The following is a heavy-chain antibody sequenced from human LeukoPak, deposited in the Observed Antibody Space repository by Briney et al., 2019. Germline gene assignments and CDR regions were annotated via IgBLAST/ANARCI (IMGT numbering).Heavy chain of an antibody. CDR2: IIPIFGTA. J-gene: IGHJ6*03. D-gene: IGHD5-18*01. CDR1: GGTSSSYA. CDR3: ARVRGQLSTYYYYYMDV. V-gene: IGHV1-69*05. Sequence: GASVKVSCKASGGTSSSYAISWVRQAPGQGLEWMGGIIPIFGTANYAQKFQGRVTITTDESTSTAYMELSSLRSEDTAVYYCARVRGQLSTYYYYYMDVWGKGTTVTVSS.